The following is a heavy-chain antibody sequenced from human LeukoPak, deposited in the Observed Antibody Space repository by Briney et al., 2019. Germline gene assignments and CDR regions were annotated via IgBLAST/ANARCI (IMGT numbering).Heavy chain of an antibody. CDR1: GGSFSGYY. D-gene: IGHD2-21*01. CDR2: INHSGST. J-gene: IGHJ4*02. Sequence: SETLSLTCAVYGGSFSGYYWSWIRQPLGKGLEWIGEINHSGSTNYNPSLKSRVTISVDTSKNQFSLKLSSVTAADTAVYYCARGLVNSPFDYWGQGTLVTVSS. CDR3: ARGLVNSPFDY. V-gene: IGHV4-34*01.